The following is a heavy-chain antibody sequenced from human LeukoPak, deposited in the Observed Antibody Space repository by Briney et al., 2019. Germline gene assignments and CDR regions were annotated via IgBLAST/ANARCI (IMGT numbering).Heavy chain of an antibody. CDR1: GFTFSSYA. Sequence: GGSLRLSCAASGFTFSSYAMSWVRQAPGKGLEWVSAISGSGGSTYYADSAKGRFTISRDSSKNTLYLQMNSLRAEDTAVHYCAKARFGVVTTFDYWGQGTLVTVSS. D-gene: IGHD3-3*01. V-gene: IGHV3-23*01. CDR2: ISGSGGST. J-gene: IGHJ4*02. CDR3: AKARFGVVTTFDY.